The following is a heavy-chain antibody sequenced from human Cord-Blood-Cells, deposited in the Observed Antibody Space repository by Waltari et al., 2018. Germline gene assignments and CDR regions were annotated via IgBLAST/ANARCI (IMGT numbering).Heavy chain of an antibody. Sequence: EVQLVVSGGGLVQPGGSLRLFCAASGFYFSSYWMSWVRQAPGKGLEWVANIKQDGSEKYYVDSVKGRFTISRDNAKNSLYLQMNSLRAEDTAVYYCARGGDFDYWGQGTLVTVSS. CDR1: GFYFSSYW. V-gene: IGHV3-7*01. CDR2: IKQDGSEK. CDR3: ARGGDFDY. J-gene: IGHJ4*02.